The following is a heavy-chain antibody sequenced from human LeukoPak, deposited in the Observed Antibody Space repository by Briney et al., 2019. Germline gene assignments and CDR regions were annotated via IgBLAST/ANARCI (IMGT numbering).Heavy chain of an antibody. V-gene: IGHV3-30*04. D-gene: IGHD4/OR15-4a*01. CDR3: VRSTGKFYYGADV. Sequence: GRSLRLSCAASGFTFSSYTMSWVRQAPGEGPEWVAAISYDGRNNYYADSVKGRLTIARDNSKNTLYLQMSSLRAEDTAVYCCVRSTGKFYYGADVWGQGTTVTVSS. J-gene: IGHJ6*02. CDR2: ISYDGRNN. CDR1: GFTFSSYT.